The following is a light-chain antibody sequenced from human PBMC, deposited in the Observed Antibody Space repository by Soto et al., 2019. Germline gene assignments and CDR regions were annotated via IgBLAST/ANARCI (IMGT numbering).Light chain of an antibody. CDR3: QQYYSYPRT. J-gene: IGKJ1*01. V-gene: IGKV1-17*01. CDR1: QSISSD. CDR2: AAS. Sequence: DIQMTQSPSSLSASVGERVTITCRASQSISSDLKWYQQKPGKAPKRLIYAASTLQSGVPSRFSGSGSGTDFTLTISCLQSEDFATYYCQQYYSYPRTFGQGTKVDIK.